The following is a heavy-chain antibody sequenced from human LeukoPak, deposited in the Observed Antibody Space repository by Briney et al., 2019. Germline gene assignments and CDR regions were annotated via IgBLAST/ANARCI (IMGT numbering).Heavy chain of an antibody. CDR2: ISAYNGNT. D-gene: IGHD2-2*01. CDR1: GYTFASYY. CDR3: ARGEDIVVVPAAIAWFDP. J-gene: IGHJ5*02. Sequence: VASVKVSCKASGYTFASYYMHWVRQAPGQGLEWMGWISAYNGNTNYAQKLQGRVTMTTDTSTSTAYMELRSLRSDDTAVYYCARGEDIVVVPAAIAWFDPWGQGTLVTVSS. V-gene: IGHV1-18*04.